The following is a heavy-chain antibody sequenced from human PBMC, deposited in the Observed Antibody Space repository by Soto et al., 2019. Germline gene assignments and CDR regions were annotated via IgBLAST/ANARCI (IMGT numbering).Heavy chain of an antibody. CDR2: IRSKANSYAT. Sequence: ESGGGLVQPGGSLKLSCAASGFTFSGSAMHWVRQASGKGLEWVGRIRSKANSYATAYAASVKGRFTISRDDSKNTAYLQMNSLKTEDTAVYYCTINYYGSGRIYMDVWGKGTTVTVSS. J-gene: IGHJ6*03. V-gene: IGHV3-73*01. D-gene: IGHD3-10*01. CDR3: TINYYGSGRIYMDV. CDR1: GFTFSGSA.